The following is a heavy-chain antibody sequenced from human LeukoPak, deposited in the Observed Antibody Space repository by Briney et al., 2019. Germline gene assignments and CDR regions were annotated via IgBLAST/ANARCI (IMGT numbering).Heavy chain of an antibody. J-gene: IGHJ4*02. CDR2: INPNSGGT. CDR1: GYTFTSYG. V-gene: IGHV1-2*02. CDR3: ARDRVNYYDSSGYSDY. D-gene: IGHD3-22*01. Sequence: ASVKVSCKASGYTFTSYGISWVRQAPGQGLEWMGWINPNSGGTNYAQKFQGRVTMTRDTSISTAYMELSRLRSDDTAVYYCARDRVNYYDSSGYSDYWGQGTLVTVSS.